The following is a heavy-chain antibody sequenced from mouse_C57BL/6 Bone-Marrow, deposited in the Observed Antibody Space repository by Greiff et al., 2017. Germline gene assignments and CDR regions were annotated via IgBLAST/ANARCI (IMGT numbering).Heavy chain of an antibody. D-gene: IGHD1-1*01. CDR3: AREDGSSSYYAMDY. CDR1: GFSLTSYG. J-gene: IGHJ4*01. CDR2: IWSGGST. V-gene: IGHV2-2*01. Sequence: VKLMESGPGLVQPSQSLSITCTVSGFSLTSYGVHWVRQSPGKGLEWLGVIWSGGSTDYNAAFISRLSISKDNSKSQVFFKMNSLQADDTAIYYCAREDGSSSYYAMDYWGQGTSVTVSS.